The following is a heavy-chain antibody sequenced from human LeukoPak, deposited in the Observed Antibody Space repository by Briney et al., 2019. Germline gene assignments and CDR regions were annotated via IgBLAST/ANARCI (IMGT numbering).Heavy chain of an antibody. CDR1: GGSFSGYY. CDR3: ARDYGSGSSDDAFDI. V-gene: IGHV4-34*01. CDR2: INHSGGT. D-gene: IGHD3-10*01. Sequence: SETLSLTCAVYGGSFSGYYWSWIRQPPGKGLEWIGEINHSGGTNYNPSLKSRVTISVDTSKNQFSLKLSSVTAADTAVYYCARDYGSGSSDDAFDIWGQGTMVTVSS. J-gene: IGHJ3*02.